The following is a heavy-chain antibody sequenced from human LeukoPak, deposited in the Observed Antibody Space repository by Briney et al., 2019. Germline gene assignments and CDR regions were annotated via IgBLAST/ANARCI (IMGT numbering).Heavy chain of an antibody. Sequence: GGSLRLSCSASGFTFSSYAMHWVRQARGKGLEYVSAISSNGGSTYYADSVKGRFTISRDNSKNTLYLQMSSLRAEDTAVYYCVISGYSSGWYYFDYWGQGTLVTVSS. V-gene: IGHV3-64D*06. D-gene: IGHD6-19*01. CDR2: ISSNGGST. CDR3: VISGYSSGWYYFDY. CDR1: GFTFSSYA. J-gene: IGHJ4*02.